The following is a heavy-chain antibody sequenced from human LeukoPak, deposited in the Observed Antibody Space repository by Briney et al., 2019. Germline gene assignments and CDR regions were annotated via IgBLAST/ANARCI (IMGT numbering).Heavy chain of an antibody. CDR2: MNPNSSNT. Sequence: GASVKVSCKASGYTFTSYDINWVRQATGQGLEWMGWMNPNSSNTGYAQKFQGRVTMTRNTSISTAYMELSSLRSEATAVYYCARSYDSSGYDWFDPWGQGTLVTVSS. J-gene: IGHJ5*02. CDR3: ARSYDSSGYDWFDP. CDR1: GYTFTSYD. V-gene: IGHV1-8*01. D-gene: IGHD3-22*01.